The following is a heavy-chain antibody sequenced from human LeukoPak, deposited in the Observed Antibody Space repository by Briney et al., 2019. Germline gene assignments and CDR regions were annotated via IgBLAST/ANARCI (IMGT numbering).Heavy chain of an antibody. CDR3: ARRGRSSGTVY. CDR1: GGSISSSSYY. D-gene: IGHD6-19*01. Sequence: SETLSLTCTVSGGSISSSSYYWGWIRQPPGKGLERIGSIYYSVSTYYNLSLKSLVTISVDTYKNQLSLKLSSVTAADAAVYYCARRGRSSGTVYWGQGTLVTVSS. CDR2: IYYSVST. J-gene: IGHJ4*02. V-gene: IGHV4-39*01.